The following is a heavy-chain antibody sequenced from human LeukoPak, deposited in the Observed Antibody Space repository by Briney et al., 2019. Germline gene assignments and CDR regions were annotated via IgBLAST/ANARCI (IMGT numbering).Heavy chain of an antibody. D-gene: IGHD2-15*01. V-gene: IGHV1-8*01. CDR1: GYTFTSYD. CDR3: ARGRRNCSGGSCYLVYNY. CDR2: MNPNSGNT. Sequence: ASVKVSCKASGYTFTSYDINWVRQATGQGLEWMGWMNPNSGNTGYAQKFQGRVTMTRNTSISTAYMELSRLRSDDTAVYYCARGRRNCSGGSCYLVYNYWGQGTLVTVSS. J-gene: IGHJ4*02.